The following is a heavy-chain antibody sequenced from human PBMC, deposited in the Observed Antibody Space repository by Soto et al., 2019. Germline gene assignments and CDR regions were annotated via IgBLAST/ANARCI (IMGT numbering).Heavy chain of an antibody. CDR3: EKLTFLYDSSGYYYHWFDP. Sequence: GGSLRLSCAASGFTFGTFAMNWVRQAPGKGLEWVSSINSGRRTYYTDYVRSGFTISRDSSHNTVYMQKNSLRGEDKADYYYEKLTFLYDSSGYYYHWFDPWGPGTLVTVSS. D-gene: IGHD3-22*01. CDR2: INSGRRT. J-gene: IGHJ5*02. V-gene: IGHV3-23*05. CDR1: GFTFGTFA.